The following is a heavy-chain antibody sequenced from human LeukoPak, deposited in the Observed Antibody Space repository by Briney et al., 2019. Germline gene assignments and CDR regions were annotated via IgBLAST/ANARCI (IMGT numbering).Heavy chain of an antibody. Sequence: HGESLKISCKGSGYSFTSYWIGWVRQMPGKGLEWMGIIYPGDSDTRHSPPFQGQVTISADKSISTAYLQWSSLKASDTAMYYCARSMGYCSSTSCYVDYWGQGTLVTVSS. D-gene: IGHD2-2*01. V-gene: IGHV5-51*01. CDR1: GYSFTSYW. J-gene: IGHJ4*02. CDR2: IYPGDSDT. CDR3: ARSMGYCSSTSCYVDY.